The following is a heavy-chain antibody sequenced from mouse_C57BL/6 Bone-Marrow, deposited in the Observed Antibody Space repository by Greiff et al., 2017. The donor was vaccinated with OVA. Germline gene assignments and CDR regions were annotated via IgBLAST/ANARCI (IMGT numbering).Heavy chain of an antibody. D-gene: IGHD1-1*01. V-gene: IGHV8-8*01. Sequence: QVQLKESGPGILQPSQTLSLTCSFSGFSLSTFGMGVGWIRQPSGKGLEWLAHIWWDDDQYYNPALKSRLSISKDTSKNQVFLQIANVDTADTATYYCARPYYYGSSCAMDYWGQGTSVTVSS. CDR3: ARPYYYGSSCAMDY. J-gene: IGHJ4*01. CDR1: GFSLSTFGMG. CDR2: IWWDDDQ.